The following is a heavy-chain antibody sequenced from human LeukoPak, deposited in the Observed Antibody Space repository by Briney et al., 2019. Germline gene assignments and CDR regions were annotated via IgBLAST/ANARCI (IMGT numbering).Heavy chain of an antibody. D-gene: IGHD3-16*02. CDR2: ISAYNGNT. CDR3: AKGGEYYDYVWGGYRQTNWFDP. J-gene: IGHJ5*02. V-gene: IGHV1-18*01. CDR1: GYTFTSYG. Sequence: ASVKVSCKASGYTFTSYGISWVRQAPGQGLEWMGWISAYNGNTTYAQKLQGRVTMTTDTSTSTAYMELRSLRSDDTAVYYCAKGGEYYDYVWGGYRQTNWFDPWGQGTLVTVSS.